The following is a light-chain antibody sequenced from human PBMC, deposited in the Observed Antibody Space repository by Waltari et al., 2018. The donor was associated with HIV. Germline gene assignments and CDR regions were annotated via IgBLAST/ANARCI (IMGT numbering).Light chain of an antibody. CDR1: ERVGGNQ. Sequence: EIVLTQSPGTLSLSPGERATLSCRASERVGGNQFAWYQQRPGQTPRLLIYDASSRATGIPDRFSGSGSGTDFTLTITRLEPDDFAVYYCQQYGSSPLFTFGPGTKVDFK. V-gene: IGKV3-20*01. CDR2: DAS. CDR3: QQYGSSPLFT. J-gene: IGKJ3*01.